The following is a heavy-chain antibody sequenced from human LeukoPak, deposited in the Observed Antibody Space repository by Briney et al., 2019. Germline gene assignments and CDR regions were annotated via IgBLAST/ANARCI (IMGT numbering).Heavy chain of an antibody. CDR1: GGSISSYY. CDR2: IYTSGST. Sequence: SETLSLTCTVSGGSISSYYWSWIRQPAAKELEGIGRIYTSGSTNYNPSLKSRVTMSVDTSKNQFSLKLSSVTAADTAVYYCARTTGFWSGYYNYWGQGTLVTVSS. CDR3: ARTTGFWSGYYNY. D-gene: IGHD3-3*01. J-gene: IGHJ4*02. V-gene: IGHV4-4*07.